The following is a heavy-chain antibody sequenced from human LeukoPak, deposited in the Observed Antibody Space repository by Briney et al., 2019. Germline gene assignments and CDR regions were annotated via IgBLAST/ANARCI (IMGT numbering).Heavy chain of an antibody. CDR1: GFTFSSYW. V-gene: IGHV3-7*01. D-gene: IGHD3-10*01. CDR2: IKQDGSEK. CDR3: ARDTGLWFGELLYYMDV. J-gene: IGHJ6*03. Sequence: GGSLRLSCAASGFTFSSYWMSWVRQAPGKGLEWVANIKQDGSEKYYVDSVKGRFTISRDNAKNSLYLQMNSLRAEDTAVYYCARDTGLWFGELLYYMDVWGKGTTVTVSS.